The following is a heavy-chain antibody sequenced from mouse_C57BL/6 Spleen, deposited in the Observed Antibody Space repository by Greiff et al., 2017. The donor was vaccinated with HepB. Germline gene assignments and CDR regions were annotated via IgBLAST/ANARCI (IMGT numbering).Heavy chain of an antibody. Sequence: QVQLQQSGPELVKPGASVKISCKASGYSFTSYYIHWVKQRPGQGLEWIGWLYPGSGNTKYNEKFKGKATLTADTSSSTAYMQLSSLTSEASAVYYCARDYGSSSPAWFAYWGQGTLVTVSA. CDR3: ARDYGSSSPAWFAY. CDR2: LYPGSGNT. CDR1: GYSFTSYY. D-gene: IGHD1-1*01. J-gene: IGHJ3*01. V-gene: IGHV1-66*01.